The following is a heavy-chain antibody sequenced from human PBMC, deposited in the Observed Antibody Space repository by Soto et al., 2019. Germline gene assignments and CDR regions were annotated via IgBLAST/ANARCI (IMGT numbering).Heavy chain of an antibody. CDR3: ARGHKYSSSST. J-gene: IGHJ5*02. CDR1: GGSFSGYY. V-gene: IGHV4-34*01. CDR2: ISHSGSI. Sequence: PSETLSLTCAVSGGSFSGYYWSWIRQPPGKGLEWIGDISHSGSIDYNPSLKTRVTMSKDTSKIQFSLKLSSVTAADSGVYYCARGHKYSSSSTWGQGTLVTVSS. D-gene: IGHD6-6*01.